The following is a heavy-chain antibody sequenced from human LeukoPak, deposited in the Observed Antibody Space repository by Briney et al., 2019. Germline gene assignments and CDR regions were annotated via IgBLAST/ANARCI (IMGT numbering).Heavy chain of an antibody. Sequence: PSETLSLTCTVSGDSFSSSSHYWGWLRQPPGRGLEWIGSIRNSGNTYYSPSLKSRVTISVDTPKNQFSLKLSSVTAADTAVYYCARHVYGEYGPGDYWGQGILVTVSS. D-gene: IGHD4-17*01. J-gene: IGHJ4*02. CDR2: IRNSGNT. CDR3: ARHVYGEYGPGDY. V-gene: IGHV4-39*01. CDR1: GDSFSSSSHY.